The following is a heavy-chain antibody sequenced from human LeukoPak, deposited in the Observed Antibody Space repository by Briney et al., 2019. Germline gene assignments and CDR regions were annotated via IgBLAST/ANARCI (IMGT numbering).Heavy chain of an antibody. CDR2: ISGHVHST. Sequence: PGGSLRLSCVVSGFTFSNSAMSRVRQAPGKGLEWVSSISGHVHSTYYADSVQGRFTISRDDSKKMLYLQMNNLRADDTAVYYCANHRTPDRYNWNYFDYWGQGTLVTVSS. D-gene: IGHD1-20*01. CDR1: GFTFSNSA. V-gene: IGHV3-23*01. J-gene: IGHJ4*02. CDR3: ANHRTPDRYNWNYFDY.